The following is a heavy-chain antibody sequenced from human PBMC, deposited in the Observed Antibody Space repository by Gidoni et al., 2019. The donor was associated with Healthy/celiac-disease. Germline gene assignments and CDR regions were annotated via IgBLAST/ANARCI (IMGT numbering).Heavy chain of an antibody. J-gene: IGHJ4*02. CDR1: GFTFSSYG. D-gene: IGHD6-13*01. V-gene: IGHV3-30*18. CDR3: AKAPAAATDY. Sequence: QVQLVESGGGVVQPGRSLRLSCAASGFTFSSYGMHWVRQAPGKGLEWVAVISYDGSNKYYADSVKGRFTISRDNSKNTLYLQMNSPRAEDTAVYYCAKAPAAATDYWGQGTLVTVSS. CDR2: ISYDGSNK.